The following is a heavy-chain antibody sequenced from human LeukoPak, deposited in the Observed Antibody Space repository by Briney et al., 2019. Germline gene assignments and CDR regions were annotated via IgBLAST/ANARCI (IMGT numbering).Heavy chain of an antibody. CDR1: GFTFSSYS. D-gene: IGHD3-22*01. Sequence: GGSLRLSCAASGFTFSSYSMNWVRQAPGTGLEWVSSISSSSSYIYYADSVKGRFTISRDNAKNSLYLQMNSLRAEDTAVYYCARGNYYDSSGYFPFNYWGQGTLVTVSS. J-gene: IGHJ4*02. V-gene: IGHV3-21*01. CDR2: ISSSSSYI. CDR3: ARGNYYDSSGYFPFNY.